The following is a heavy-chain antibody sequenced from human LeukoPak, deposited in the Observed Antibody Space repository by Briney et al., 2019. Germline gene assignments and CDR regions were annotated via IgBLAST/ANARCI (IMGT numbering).Heavy chain of an antibody. Sequence: PSETLSLTCTVSGGSISGYYWSWLRQPPGKGLEWVSSISSSSSYIYYADSVKGRFTISRDNAKNSLYLQMNSLRAEDTAVYYCARVYSYAEWVAFDIWGQGTMVTVSS. V-gene: IGHV3-21*01. J-gene: IGHJ3*02. CDR1: GGSISGYY. D-gene: IGHD5-18*01. CDR3: ARVYSYAEWVAFDI. CDR2: ISSSSSYI.